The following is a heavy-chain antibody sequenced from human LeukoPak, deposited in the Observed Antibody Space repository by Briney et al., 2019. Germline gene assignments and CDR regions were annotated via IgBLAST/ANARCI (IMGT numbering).Heavy chain of an antibody. V-gene: IGHV4-38-2*02. D-gene: IGHD2/OR15-2a*01. CDR3: ARSSILLREGFDF. Sequence: SETLSLTCIVSGYSISSGYYWGWIRQPPGKGLEWIGSDYHGGSSYYSPSLKSRVTVFLDTSKNQFSLKLTSVTAADTAVYYCARSSILLREGFDFWGQGILVTVSS. J-gene: IGHJ4*02. CDR2: DYHGGSS. CDR1: GYSISSGYY.